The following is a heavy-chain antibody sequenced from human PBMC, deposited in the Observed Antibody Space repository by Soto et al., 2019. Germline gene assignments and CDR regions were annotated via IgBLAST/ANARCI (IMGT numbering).Heavy chain of an antibody. V-gene: IGHV4-59*01. CDR3: ARAIAAAAQHGVYYYYYGMDV. CDR1: GGSISSYY. J-gene: IGHJ6*02. D-gene: IGHD6-13*01. Sequence: SETLSLTCTVSGGSISSYYWSWIRQPPGKGLEWIGYIYYSGSTNYNPSLKSRVTISVDTSKNQFSLKLSSVTAADTAVYYCARAIAAAAQHGVYYYYYGMDVWGQGTTVTVSS. CDR2: IYYSGST.